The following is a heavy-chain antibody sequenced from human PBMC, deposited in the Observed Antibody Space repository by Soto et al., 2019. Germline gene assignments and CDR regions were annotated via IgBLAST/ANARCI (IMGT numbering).Heavy chain of an antibody. CDR3: ARGKKELSGEWNYYYGMDV. CDR2: ISAYNGNT. V-gene: IGHV1-18*01. CDR1: GYTFTSYG. D-gene: IGHD7-27*01. J-gene: IGHJ6*02. Sequence: GASVKVSCKASGYTFTSYGISWVRQAPGQGLEWMGWISAYNGNTNYAQKLQGRVTMTTDTSTSTAYMELRSLRSDDTAVYYCARGKKELSGEWNYYYGMDVWGQGTTVTVSS.